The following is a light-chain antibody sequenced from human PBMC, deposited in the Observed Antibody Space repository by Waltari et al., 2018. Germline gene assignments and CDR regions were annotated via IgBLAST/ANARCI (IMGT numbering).Light chain of an antibody. Sequence: QSALTQPAPVSGPPGQPITIPCTGTSSDVGNYKSVSWYQQHPGKAPKLMIYAVSKRPSGVSDRFSGSKSGDMASLTISGLQPEDEAEYFCSSYAGSSKGVFGGGTKVTVL. CDR1: SSDVGNYKS. V-gene: IGLV2-23*02. J-gene: IGLJ2*01. CDR2: AVS. CDR3: SSYAGSSKGV.